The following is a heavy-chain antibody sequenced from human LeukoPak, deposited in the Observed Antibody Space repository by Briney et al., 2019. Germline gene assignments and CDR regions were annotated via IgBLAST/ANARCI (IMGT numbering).Heavy chain of an antibody. V-gene: IGHV3-23*01. J-gene: IGHJ3*02. CDR3: AKASYSYGNDAFDI. CDR2: IRGGGAGA. Sequence: GGSLRLSCAVSGFTFSNFAMAWVRQVPEKGLEWVSFIRGGGAGAHYADSVRGRFTISRDNSKNTLYLEMNSLRADDTAVYYCAKASYSYGNDAFDIWGQGTKVTVSS. D-gene: IGHD3-16*02. CDR1: GFTFSNFA.